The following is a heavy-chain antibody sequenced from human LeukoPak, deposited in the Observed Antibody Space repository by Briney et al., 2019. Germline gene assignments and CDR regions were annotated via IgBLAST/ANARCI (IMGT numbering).Heavy chain of an antibody. CDR2: INHSGST. CDR3: ARDEGGYCSGGSCWFDP. Sequence: PSETLSLTCAVYGGSFSGYYWSWIRQPPGKGLEWIGEINHSGSTNYNPPLKSRVTISVDTSKNQFSLKLSSVTAADTAVYYCARDEGGYCSGGSCWFDPWGQGTLVTVSS. CDR1: GGSFSGYY. D-gene: IGHD2-15*01. J-gene: IGHJ5*02. V-gene: IGHV4-34*01.